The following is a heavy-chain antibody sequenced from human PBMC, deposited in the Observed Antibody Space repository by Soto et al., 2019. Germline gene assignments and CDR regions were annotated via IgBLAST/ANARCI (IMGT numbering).Heavy chain of an antibody. CDR3: AHRLAAVAGTGY. CDR1: GFSLSTSGVG. CDR2: IYWNDDK. J-gene: IGHJ4*02. D-gene: IGHD6-19*01. V-gene: IGHV2-5*01. Sequence: QITLKESGPPLVKPTQTLTLTCTFSGFSLSTSGVGVGWIRQPPGKALEWLALIYWNDDKRYSPSLKSRLTITKDTSKNQVVLTMTNMDPVDTATYYCAHRLAAVAGTGYWGQGTLVTVSS.